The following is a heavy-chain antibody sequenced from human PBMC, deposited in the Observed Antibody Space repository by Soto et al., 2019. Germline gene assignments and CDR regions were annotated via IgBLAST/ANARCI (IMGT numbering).Heavy chain of an antibody. Sequence: GASVKVSCKASGGTFSSYAISWVRQAPGQGLEWMGGIIPIFGTANYAQKFQGRVTITADESTSTAYMELSSLRSEDTAVYYCAKGPRLAVIGYYYYGMDVWGQGTTVTVSS. V-gene: IGHV1-69*13. D-gene: IGHD3-16*02. CDR2: IIPIFGTA. CDR1: GGTFSSYA. J-gene: IGHJ6*02. CDR3: AKGPRLAVIGYYYYGMDV.